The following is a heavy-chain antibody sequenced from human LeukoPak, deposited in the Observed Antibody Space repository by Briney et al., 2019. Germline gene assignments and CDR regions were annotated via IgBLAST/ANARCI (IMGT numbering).Heavy chain of an antibody. J-gene: IGHJ6*02. V-gene: IGHV4-59*13. CDR3: ARVRVVATIPLGMDV. CDR2: ISNSGST. D-gene: IGHD5-12*01. CDR1: GASINNYH. Sequence: PSETLSLTCSVSGASINNYHWSWIRQSPGKGLEWIGFISNSGSTYYSASLKSRVTISVDTSKNHFSLNLRSVTAADTAVYYCARVRVVATIPLGMDVWGQGTTVTVSS.